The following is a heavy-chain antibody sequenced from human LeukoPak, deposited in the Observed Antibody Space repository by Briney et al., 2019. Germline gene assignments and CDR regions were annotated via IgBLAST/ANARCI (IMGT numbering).Heavy chain of an antibody. V-gene: IGHV3-7*01. D-gene: IGHD3-10*01. CDR2: IKQDGSEK. CDR1: GINFSNYL. J-gene: IGHJ4*02. CDR3: ARGEGEVDY. Sequence: GSLRLSCAASGINFSNYLKSWVRPASGKGLEWVANIKQDGSEKYYVDFVKGRFTISRDNVKNSLYLQMNSLRAEDTAVYYCARGEGEVDYWGQGTLVTVSS.